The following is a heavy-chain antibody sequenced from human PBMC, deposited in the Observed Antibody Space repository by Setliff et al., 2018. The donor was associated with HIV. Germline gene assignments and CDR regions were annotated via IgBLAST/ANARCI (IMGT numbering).Heavy chain of an antibody. J-gene: IGHJ3*02. Sequence: SETLSLTCTVSPESISSNNYYWAWIRQPPGKGLEWIVFIFYGGTVYHSGRMYFNPSIKSRVTISVDTSENQFSLNLTSVTAAYTAVYYCARLGYSGSLVGAFDIWGQGTMVTVSS. CDR3: ARLGYSGSLVGAFDI. CDR1: PESISSNNYY. V-gene: IGHV4-39*07. CDR2: IFYGGTV. D-gene: IGHD1-26*01.